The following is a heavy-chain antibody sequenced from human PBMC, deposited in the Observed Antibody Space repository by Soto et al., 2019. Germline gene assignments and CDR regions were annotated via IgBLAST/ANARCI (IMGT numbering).Heavy chain of an antibody. D-gene: IGHD3-22*01. J-gene: IGHJ6*02. CDR1: GFTFSSYG. CDR2: IWYDGSNK. Sequence: GGSLSLSCAASGFTFSSYGMHWVRQAPGKGLEWVAVIWYDGSNKYYADSVKGRFTISRDNSKNTLYLQMNSLRAEDTAVYYCARFYYDSSGYLPSPYYYYYGMDVWGQGT. V-gene: IGHV3-33*01. CDR3: ARFYYDSSGYLPSPYYYYYGMDV.